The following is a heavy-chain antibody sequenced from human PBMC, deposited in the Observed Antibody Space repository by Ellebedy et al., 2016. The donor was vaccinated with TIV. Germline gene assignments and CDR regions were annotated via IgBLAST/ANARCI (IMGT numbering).Heavy chain of an antibody. CDR3: ARRGSYGDYAVQVNNWFDS. V-gene: IGHV3-7*01. J-gene: IGHJ5*01. Sequence: GESLKISCAASGFSFRNYWMGWVRQAPGKGLEWVANIYQDGSQKSYADSVEGRFTISRDNAQNSLYLQMKSLRVHETAVYYCARRGSYGDYAVQVNNWFDSWGQGTPVTVSP. CDR1: GFSFRNYW. D-gene: IGHD4-17*01. CDR2: IYQDGSQK.